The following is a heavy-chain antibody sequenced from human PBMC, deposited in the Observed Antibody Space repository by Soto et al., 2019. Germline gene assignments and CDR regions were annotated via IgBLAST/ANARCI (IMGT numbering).Heavy chain of an antibody. CDR3: ARGAYSSGDAFDI. V-gene: IGHV1-46*03. CDR1: GGTFSSYA. J-gene: IGHJ3*02. CDR2: INPSGGST. Sequence: GASVKVSCKASGGTFSSYAISWVRQAPGQGLEWMGIINPSGGSTSYAQKFQGRVTMTRDTSTSTVYMELSSLRSEDTAVYYCARGAYSSGDAFDIWGQGTMVTVSS. D-gene: IGHD5-12*01.